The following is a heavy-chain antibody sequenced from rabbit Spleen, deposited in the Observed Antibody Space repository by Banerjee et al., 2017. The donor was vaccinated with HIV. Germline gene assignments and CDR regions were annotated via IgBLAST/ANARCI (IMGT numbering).Heavy chain of an antibody. Sequence: QEPLVESGGGLVTPGGNLTLTCTASGFDFSSYWMSWVRQAPGKGLEWIGYIDTFFGVVYYATWVNGRFTISSHNAQNTLHLQLNSLTVADTATYFCARDSGSSFSSYGMDLWAQAPSSPS. D-gene: IGHD8-1*01. J-gene: IGHJ6*01. CDR2: IDTFFGVV. CDR1: GFDFSSYW. V-gene: IGHV1S43*01. CDR3: ARDSGSSFSSYGMDL.